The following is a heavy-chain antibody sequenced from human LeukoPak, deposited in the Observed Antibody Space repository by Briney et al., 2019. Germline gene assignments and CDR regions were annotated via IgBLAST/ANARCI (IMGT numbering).Heavy chain of an antibody. J-gene: IGHJ4*02. Sequence: LETLSLTCTVSGGSISSSSYYWGWIRQPPGKGLEWIGSIYYSGSTYYNPSLKSRVTISVDTSKNQFSLKLSSVTAADTAVYYCARSPIYDYVWGSYRNYFDYWGQGTLVTVSS. D-gene: IGHD3-16*02. V-gene: IGHV4-39*07. CDR3: ARSPIYDYVWGSYRNYFDY. CDR1: GGSISSSSYY. CDR2: IYYSGST.